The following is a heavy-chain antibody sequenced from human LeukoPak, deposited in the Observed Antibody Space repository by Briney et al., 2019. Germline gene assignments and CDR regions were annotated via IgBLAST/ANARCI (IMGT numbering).Heavy chain of an antibody. CDR2: MNPNSGNT. J-gene: IGHJ5*02. CDR3: ARALLWFGEGSYNWFDP. CDR1: GYTFTSYD. V-gene: IGHV1-8*01. D-gene: IGHD3-10*01. Sequence: ASVKVSCKASGYTFTSYDINWVRQATGQGLEWMGWMNPNSGNTGYAQKFQGRVTMTRNTSISTAYMELSRLRSDDTAVYYCARALLWFGEGSYNWFDPWGQGTLVTVSS.